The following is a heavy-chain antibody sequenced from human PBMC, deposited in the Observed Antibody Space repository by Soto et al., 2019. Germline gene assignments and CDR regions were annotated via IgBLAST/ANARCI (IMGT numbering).Heavy chain of an antibody. Sequence: GESLTISCKGSGYSLTSYWISWVRQMHGKGLEWMGRIDPSDSYTNYSPSFQGHVTISADKSISTAYLQWSSLKASDTAMYYCATNLGYCSGGSCYSSAAGMDVWGQGTTVTVSS. CDR3: ATNLGYCSGGSCYSSAAGMDV. CDR1: GYSLTSYW. J-gene: IGHJ6*02. V-gene: IGHV5-10-1*01. D-gene: IGHD2-15*01. CDR2: IDPSDSYT.